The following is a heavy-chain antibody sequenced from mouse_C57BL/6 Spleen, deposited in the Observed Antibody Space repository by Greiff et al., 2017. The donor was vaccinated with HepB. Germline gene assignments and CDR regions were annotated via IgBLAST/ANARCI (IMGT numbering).Heavy chain of an antibody. CDR1: GYTFTSYW. CDR3: ARYYDYSYAMDY. J-gene: IGHJ4*01. CDR2: IDPSDSYT. V-gene: IGHV1-69*01. Sequence: QVQLQQPGAELVMPGASVKLSCKASGYTFTSYWMHWVKQRPGQGLEWIGEIDPSDSYTNYNQKFKGKSTLTVDKSSSTAYMQLSSLTSEDSAVYYCARYYDYSYAMDYWGQGTSGTVSS. D-gene: IGHD2-4*01.